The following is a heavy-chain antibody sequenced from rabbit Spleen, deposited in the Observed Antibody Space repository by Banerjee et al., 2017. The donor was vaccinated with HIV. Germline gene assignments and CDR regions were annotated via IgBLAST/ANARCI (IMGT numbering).Heavy chain of an antibody. D-gene: IGHD1-1*01. Sequence: QSLEESGGDLVKPGASLTLTCTASGFSFSSSYYMCWVRQAPGKGLECIACIYAGSSGSTYYANWAKGRFTISKASSTTVTLQMTSLTAADTATYFCARDLDGVIGWNFGWWGPGTLVTVS. CDR1: GFSFSSSYY. CDR3: ARDLDGVIGWNFGW. V-gene: IGHV1S40*01. J-gene: IGHJ4*01. CDR2: IYAGSSGST.